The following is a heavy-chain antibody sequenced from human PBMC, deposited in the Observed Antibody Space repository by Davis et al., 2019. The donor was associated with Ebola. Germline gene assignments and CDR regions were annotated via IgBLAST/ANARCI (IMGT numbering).Heavy chain of an antibody. V-gene: IGHV3-30*03. CDR3: ARDSGSYYQWFDP. CDR1: GFTFSSYA. J-gene: IGHJ5*02. D-gene: IGHD1-26*01. Sequence: GGSLRLSCAASGFTFSSYAMSWVRQAPGKGLEWVAVISYDGSNKYYADSAKGRFTISRDNAKNTLYLQMNSLRAEDTAVYYCARDSGSYYQWFDPWGQGTLVTVSS. CDR2: ISYDGSNK.